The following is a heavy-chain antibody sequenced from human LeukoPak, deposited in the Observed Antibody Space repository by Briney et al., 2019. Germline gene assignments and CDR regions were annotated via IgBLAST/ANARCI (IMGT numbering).Heavy chain of an antibody. CDR2: INPNSGGA. CDR3: ARGSDALPVYYFDY. D-gene: IGHD2-2*01. Sequence: ASVKVSCKASGYTFTDYYMHWVRQAPGQGLEWMGWINPNSGGANYAQKFQGRVTMTRDTSISTAYMELSRLRSDDTAVYYCARGSDALPVYYFDYWGQGTLVTVSS. V-gene: IGHV1-2*02. J-gene: IGHJ4*02. CDR1: GYTFTDYY.